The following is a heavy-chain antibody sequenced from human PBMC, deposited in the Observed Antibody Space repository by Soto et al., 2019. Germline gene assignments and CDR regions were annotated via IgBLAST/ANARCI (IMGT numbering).Heavy chain of an antibody. CDR1: GGSITSYH. Sequence: SETLSLTCILSGGSITSYHCSWMRQFPEKRMQWIAYTSYTGNTNYIPSFQNRVTISIDTSQNQLSLKMTSMTAADTAAYYCARDMHAGFTHSFDPWGQGTLVTVS. J-gene: IGHJ5*02. V-gene: IGHV4-59*01. CDR2: TSYTGNT. CDR3: ARDMHAGFTHSFDP. D-gene: IGHD2-15*01.